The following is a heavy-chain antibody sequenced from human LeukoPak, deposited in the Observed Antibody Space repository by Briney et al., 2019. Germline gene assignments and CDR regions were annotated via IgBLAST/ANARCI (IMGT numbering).Heavy chain of an antibody. J-gene: IGHJ6*02. V-gene: IGHV3-48*03. CDR1: GFTFNSYE. D-gene: IGHD3-10*01. CDR2: ISSSGSTI. CDR3: ARDEYYYGSGSFRNGMDV. Sequence: PGGSLRLSCAASGFTFNSYEMNWVRQAPGKGLEWVSYISSSGSTIYYADSVKGRFTISRDNAKNSLYLQMNSLRAEDTTVYYCARDEYYYGSGSFRNGMDVWGQGTTVTVSS.